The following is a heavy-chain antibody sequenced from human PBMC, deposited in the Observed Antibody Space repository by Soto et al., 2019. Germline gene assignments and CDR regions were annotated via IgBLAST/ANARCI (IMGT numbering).Heavy chain of an antibody. D-gene: IGHD1-1*01. CDR3: ARAVAGQIRSAWTWLDY. CDR1: GFTFRDYA. V-gene: IGHV3-30-3*01. CDR2: IPSDGSAQ. J-gene: IGHJ4*02. Sequence: QVQLVESGGGVVQPGRSLRLSCEASGFTFRDYAMHWVRQAPGKGLEWVAAIPSDGSAQHYADSVKGRFSISRDNSKSTLSLQMNSLRPEDAALYYCARAVAGQIRSAWTWLDYWGQGTLVTVSS.